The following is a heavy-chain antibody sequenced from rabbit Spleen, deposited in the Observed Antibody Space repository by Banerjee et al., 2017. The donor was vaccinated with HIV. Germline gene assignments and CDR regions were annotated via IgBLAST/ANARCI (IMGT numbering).Heavy chain of an antibody. Sequence: QSLEESGGDLAKPGASLTLTCTVSGFSFSSAYDMCWVRQAPGKGLEWIACIYAGASGSTYYASWAKGRFTISKTSSTTVTLQMTSLTAADTATYFCARDTSTSFSSYGMDLWGPGTLVTVS. CDR3: ARDTSTSFSSYGMDL. D-gene: IGHD1-1*01. V-gene: IGHV1S40*01. CDR1: GFSFSSAYD. CDR2: IYAGASGST. J-gene: IGHJ6*01.